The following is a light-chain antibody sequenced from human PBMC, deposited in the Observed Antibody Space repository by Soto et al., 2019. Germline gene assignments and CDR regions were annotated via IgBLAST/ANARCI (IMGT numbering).Light chain of an antibody. CDR1: QSISSW. J-gene: IGKJ1*01. V-gene: IGKV1-5*01. CDR3: QLTQA. CDR2: DAS. Sequence: DIQMTQSPSTLSASVGDRVTITCRASQSISSWLAWYQQKPGKAPKLLIYDASSLESGVPSRFSGRGSGTEFTLTISSLQPDDFATYYCQLTQAFGQGTKVDIK.